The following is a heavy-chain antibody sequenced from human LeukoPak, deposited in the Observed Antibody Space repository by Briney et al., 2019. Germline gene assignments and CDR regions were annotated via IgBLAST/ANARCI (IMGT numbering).Heavy chain of an antibody. CDR2: IYYSGST. Sequence: SETLSLTCTVSGGSISSHYWSWIRQPPGKGLEWIGYIYYSGSTNYNPSLKSRVTISVDTSKNQFSLKLSSVTAADTAVYYRARCHYYYYYYMDVWGKGTTVTVSS. CDR1: GGSISSHY. CDR3: ARCHYYYYYYMDV. J-gene: IGHJ6*03. V-gene: IGHV4-59*11.